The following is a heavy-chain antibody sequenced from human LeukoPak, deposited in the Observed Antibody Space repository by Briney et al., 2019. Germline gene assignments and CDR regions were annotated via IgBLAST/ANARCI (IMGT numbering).Heavy chain of an antibody. Sequence: QPGGSLRLSCAASGFTFSGYWMQWVRQAPGKGLIWVSRINTDGSSTTYADSVEGRFTVSRDNSKNTLYLQMNSLRTEDTAVYYCARDGSTGWHYFEYWGQGTLVTVSS. CDR3: ARDGSTGWHYFEY. J-gene: IGHJ4*02. V-gene: IGHV3-74*01. CDR1: GFTFSGYW. D-gene: IGHD6-19*01. CDR2: INTDGSST.